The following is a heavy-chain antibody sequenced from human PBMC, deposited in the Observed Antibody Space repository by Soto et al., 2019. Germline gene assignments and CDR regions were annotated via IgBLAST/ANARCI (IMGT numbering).Heavy chain of an antibody. CDR3: ARLGKPYDFWSGYWEGNWFDP. V-gene: IGHV5-10-1*01. CDR2: IDPSDSYT. CDR1: GYSFTSYW. Sequence: PGESLKISCKGSGYSFTSYWISWVRQMPGKGLEWMGRIDPSDSYTNYSPSFQGHVTISADKSISTAYLQWSSLKASDTAMYYCARLGKPYDFWSGYWEGNWFDPWGQGTLVTVSS. J-gene: IGHJ5*02. D-gene: IGHD3-3*01.